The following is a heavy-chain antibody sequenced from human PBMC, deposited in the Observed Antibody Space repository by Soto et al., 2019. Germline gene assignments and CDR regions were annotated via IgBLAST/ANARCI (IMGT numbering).Heavy chain of an antibody. V-gene: IGHV1-3*01. CDR1: EYTFTSYA. J-gene: IGHJ4*02. CDR3: ARELQGLYYFDY. CDR2: INAGNGNT. D-gene: IGHD4-4*01. Sequence: EASVKASCKAREYTFTSYAMHWVRQAPGQSLEWMGWINAGNGNTKYSQKFQGRVTITRDTSASTAYMELSSLRSEDTAVYYCARELQGLYYFDYWGLGTLVTVSS.